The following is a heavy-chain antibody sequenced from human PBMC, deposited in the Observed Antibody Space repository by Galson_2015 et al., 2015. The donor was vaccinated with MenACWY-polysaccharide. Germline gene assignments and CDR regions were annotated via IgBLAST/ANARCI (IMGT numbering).Heavy chain of an antibody. CDR1: RFTFSSYG. CDR3: AKGQCTSTTCPLDY. V-gene: IGHV3-30*18. CDR2: ISYDGSNK. J-gene: IGHJ4*02. D-gene: IGHD2-2*01. Sequence: SLRLSCAASRFTFSSYGMHWVRQAPGKGLEWVAVISYDGSNKYYADSVKSRFTVSRDNSKNTLYLQMNSLRAEDTALYYCAKGQCTSTTCPLDYWGQGTLVPVSS.